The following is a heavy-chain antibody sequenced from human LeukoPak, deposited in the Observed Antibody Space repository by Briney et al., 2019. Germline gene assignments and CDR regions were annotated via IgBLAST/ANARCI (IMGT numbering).Heavy chain of an antibody. CDR2: IIPIFGST. V-gene: IGHV1-69*05. CDR3: ARVGRSRGSLPNSYYYMDV. J-gene: IGHJ6*03. CDR1: GDIFNSYS. D-gene: IGHD1-26*01. Sequence: SVKVSCNASGDIFNSYSVSWVRQAPGQGLEWMGGIIPIFGSTNYAQKSQGRVTITTDQSTRTAYMELNSLSSDDTAVYYCARVGRSRGSLPNSYYYMDVWGKGTTVTVSS.